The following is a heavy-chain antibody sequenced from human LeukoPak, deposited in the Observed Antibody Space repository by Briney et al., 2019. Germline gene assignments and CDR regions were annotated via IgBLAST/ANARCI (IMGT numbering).Heavy chain of an antibody. CDR1: GYSISSGYY. CDR3: ARGRRPIVATIGGY. D-gene: IGHD5-12*01. CDR2: IYHSGST. J-gene: IGHJ4*02. Sequence: PSETLSLTCTVSGYSISSGYYWGWIRQPPGKGLEWIGSIYHSGSTNYNPSLKSRVTISVDTSKNQFSLKLSSVTAADTAVYYCARGRRPIVATIGGYWGQGTLVTVSS. V-gene: IGHV4-38-2*02.